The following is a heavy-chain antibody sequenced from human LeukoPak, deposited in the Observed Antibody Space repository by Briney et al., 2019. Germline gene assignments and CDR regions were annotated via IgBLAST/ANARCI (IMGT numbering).Heavy chain of an antibody. V-gene: IGHV1-69*13. CDR2: IIPIFGTA. J-gene: IGHJ4*02. Sequence: SVKVSCKASGGTFSSYAISWVRQAPGQGLEWMGGIIPIFGTANYAQKFQGRVTITADESTSTAYMELSSLRSEDTAVYYCARPILYYYDSSGQHFDYWGQGTLVTVSS. CDR3: ARPILYYYDSSGQHFDY. D-gene: IGHD3-22*01. CDR1: GGTFSSYA.